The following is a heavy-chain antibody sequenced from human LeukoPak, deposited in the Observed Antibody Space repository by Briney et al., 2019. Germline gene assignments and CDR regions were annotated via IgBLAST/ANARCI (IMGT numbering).Heavy chain of an antibody. Sequence: ASVTVSFTASGYTFTSYDINWVRQATGQGREWMGWMNPNSGNTGYAQKFQGRVTMTRNTSISTAYMELSSLRSEDTAVYYCARGRYCSSTSCRRRYFDYWGQGTLVTVSS. J-gene: IGHJ4*02. CDR2: MNPNSGNT. CDR1: GYTFTSYD. CDR3: ARGRYCSSTSCRRRYFDY. V-gene: IGHV1-8*01. D-gene: IGHD2-2*01.